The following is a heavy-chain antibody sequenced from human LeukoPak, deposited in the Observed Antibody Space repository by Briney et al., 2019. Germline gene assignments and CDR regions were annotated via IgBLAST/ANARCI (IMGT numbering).Heavy chain of an antibody. CDR3: ARDRGTYYYDTSSHYDAFDI. V-gene: IGHV3-21*01. Sequence: GGSLRLSCAASGFTFSGYSMNWVRQAPGKGLEWVSFISSSSSYIYYADSVKGRFTISRDNAKNSLYLQMNSLRAEDTAVYYCARDRGTYYYDTSSHYDAFDIWGQGTMVTVSS. CDR2: ISSSSSYI. CDR1: GFTFSGYS. J-gene: IGHJ3*02. D-gene: IGHD3-22*01.